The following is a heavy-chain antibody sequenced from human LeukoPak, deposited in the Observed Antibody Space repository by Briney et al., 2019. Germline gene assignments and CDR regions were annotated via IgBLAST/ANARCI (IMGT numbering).Heavy chain of an antibody. Sequence: ESGGSLRPSCAASGFTISSSWMSWVRQAPGKGLEWVSAISGSGGSTYYADSVKGRFTISRDNSKNTLYLQMNSLRAEDTAVYYCAKVTGERGGATDFDYWGQGTLVTVSS. D-gene: IGHD1-26*01. V-gene: IGHV3-23*01. CDR3: AKVTGERGGATDFDY. CDR2: ISGSGGST. J-gene: IGHJ4*02. CDR1: GFTISSSW.